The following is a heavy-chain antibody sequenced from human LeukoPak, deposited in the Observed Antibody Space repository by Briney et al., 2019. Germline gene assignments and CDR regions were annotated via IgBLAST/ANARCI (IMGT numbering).Heavy chain of an antibody. D-gene: IGHD4-17*01. CDR1: GFTFSSYA. CDR2: ISGSGGST. CDR3: AKAHHGDYFFYFDY. Sequence: GGSLRLSCAASGFTFSSYAMSWVRQAPGKGLEWVSAISGSGGSTYYADSVKGRFTISRDNSKNTLYLQMNSLRAEDTAVYYCAKAHHGDYFFYFDYWGREPWSPSPQ. J-gene: IGHJ4*02. V-gene: IGHV3-23*01.